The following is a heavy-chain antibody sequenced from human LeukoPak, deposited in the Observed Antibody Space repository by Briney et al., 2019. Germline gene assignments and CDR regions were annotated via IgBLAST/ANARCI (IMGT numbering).Heavy chain of an antibody. J-gene: IGHJ4*02. CDR1: GGSISSYY. CDR2: IYYSGST. CDR3: ARTYYDFWSGFPKDRPFDY. V-gene: IGHV4-59*01. D-gene: IGHD3-3*01. Sequence: PSETLSLTCTVSGGSISSYYWSWIRQPPGKGLEWIGYIYYSGSTNYNPSLKSRVTISVDTSKNQFSLKLSSVTAADTAVYYCARTYYDFWSGFPKDRPFDYWGQGTLVTVSS.